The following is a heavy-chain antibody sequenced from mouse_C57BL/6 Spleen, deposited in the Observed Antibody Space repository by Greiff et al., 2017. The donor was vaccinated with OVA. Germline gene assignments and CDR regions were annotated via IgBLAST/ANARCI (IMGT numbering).Heavy chain of an antibody. D-gene: IGHD1-1*01. V-gene: IGHV1-53*01. J-gene: IGHJ1*03. Sequence: VKLQESGTELVKPGASVKLSCKASGYTFTSYWMHWVKQRPGQGLEWIGNINPSNGGTNYNEKFKSKATLTVDKSSSTAYMQLSSLTSEDSAVYYCASHYGSSIDWYFDVWGTGTTVTVSS. CDR1: GYTFTSYW. CDR3: ASHYGSSIDWYFDV. CDR2: INPSNGGT.